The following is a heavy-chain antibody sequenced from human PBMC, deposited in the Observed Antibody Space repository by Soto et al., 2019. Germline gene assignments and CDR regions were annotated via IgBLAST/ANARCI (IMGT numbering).Heavy chain of an antibody. CDR1: GGSISSGDYY. D-gene: IGHD3-22*01. Sequence: PSETLSLTCTVSGGSISSGDYYWSWIRQPPGKGLEWIGYIYYSGSTYYNPSLKSRVTISVDTSKNQFSLKLSSVTAADTAVYYCARVRGYYYDSSSYLDAFDIWGQGTMVTVSS. J-gene: IGHJ3*02. CDR2: IYYSGST. CDR3: ARVRGYYYDSSSYLDAFDI. V-gene: IGHV4-30-4*01.